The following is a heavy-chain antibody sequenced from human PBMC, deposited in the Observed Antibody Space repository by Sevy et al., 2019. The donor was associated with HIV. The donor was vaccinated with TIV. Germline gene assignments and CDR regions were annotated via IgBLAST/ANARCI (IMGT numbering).Heavy chain of an antibody. D-gene: IGHD3-22*01. Sequence: GGSLRLSCAASGFTFSSYAMHWVRQAPGKGLEWVAVISYDGSNKYYADSVKGRFTISRDNSKNTLYLQMKSLRAEDTAVYYCASDRRSNYYDSSGYYPDAFDIWGQGTMVTVSS. J-gene: IGHJ3*02. CDR1: GFTFSSYA. CDR3: ASDRRSNYYDSSGYYPDAFDI. CDR2: ISYDGSNK. V-gene: IGHV3-30-3*01.